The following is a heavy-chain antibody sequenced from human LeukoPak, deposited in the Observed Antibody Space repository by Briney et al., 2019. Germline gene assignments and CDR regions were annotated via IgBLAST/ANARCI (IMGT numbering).Heavy chain of an antibody. V-gene: IGHV3-23*01. CDR3: AKDRAVRATMEAEFDY. CDR1: GFTFSSYA. CDR2: ISGSGGST. Sequence: GGSLRLSCAASGFTFSSYAMSWVRQAPGKGLEWVSAISGSGGSTYYADSVKGRFTISRDNSKNTLYLQMNSLRAEDTAVYYCAKDRAVRATMEAEFDYWGQGTLVTVSS. J-gene: IGHJ4*02. D-gene: IGHD1-26*01.